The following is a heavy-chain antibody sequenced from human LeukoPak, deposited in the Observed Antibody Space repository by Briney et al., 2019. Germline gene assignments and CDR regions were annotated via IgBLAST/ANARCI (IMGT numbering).Heavy chain of an antibody. J-gene: IGHJ3*02. D-gene: IGHD5-12*01. CDR1: GGSFSGYY. CDR3: ARVGRVATPTAAFDI. V-gene: IGHV4-34*01. Sequence: SETLSLTRAVYGGSFSGYYWSWIRQPPGKGLEWIGEINHSGSTNYNPSLKSRVTISVDTSKNQFSLKLSSVTAADTAVYYCARVGRVATPTAAFDIWGQGKMVTVS. CDR2: INHSGST.